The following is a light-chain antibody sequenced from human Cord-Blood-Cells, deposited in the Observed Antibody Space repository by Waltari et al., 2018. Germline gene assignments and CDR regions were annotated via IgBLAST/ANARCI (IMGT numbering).Light chain of an antibody. CDR3: QQYYSTPYT. CDR2: WAS. J-gene: IGKJ2*01. Sequence: DIVMTQSPDSLAVSLGERATINCKSSQSVLYSSNNKNYLAWYQQKPAQPPKLLIYWASTRESGVPDRFSGSGSGTDFTITISSLQAEDVAVYYCQQYYSTPYTFGQGTKLEIK. CDR1: QSVLYSSNNKNY. V-gene: IGKV4-1*01.